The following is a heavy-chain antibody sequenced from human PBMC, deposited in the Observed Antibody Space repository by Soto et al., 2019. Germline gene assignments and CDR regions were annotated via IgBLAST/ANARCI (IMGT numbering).Heavy chain of an antibody. CDR3: ARSRDGYNLNPIDQ. V-gene: IGHV4-59*01. Sequence: QVQLQVSGPGLVKPSATLSLSCTVSTGSTNSFYWSWIRQPPGKGLEWIGYFFYTGSTNHNPSLKSRVTISLDMSSSQFSLSLSSVTAADTAMYYCARSRDGYNLNPIDQWGQGLLVTVSS. D-gene: IGHD5-12*01. CDR2: FFYTGST. J-gene: IGHJ4*02. CDR1: TGSTNSFY.